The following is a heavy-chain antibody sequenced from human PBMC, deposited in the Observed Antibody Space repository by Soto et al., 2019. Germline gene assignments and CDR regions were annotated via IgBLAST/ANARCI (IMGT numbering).Heavy chain of an antibody. J-gene: IGHJ4*02. V-gene: IGHV1-69*01. CDR3: ATELGENPASPFDA. CDR1: GVTFSSET. Sequence: QVQLVQSGADVKKPGSSVKVSCQASGVTFSSETLGWVRQAPGQGLEWVGGIIPLFGTASYAQKFQGRVTITADESTSTVYMELSSPRSDDTAVYFRATELGENPASPFDAWGQGTLVTVSS. D-gene: IGHD3-10*01. CDR2: IIPLFGTA.